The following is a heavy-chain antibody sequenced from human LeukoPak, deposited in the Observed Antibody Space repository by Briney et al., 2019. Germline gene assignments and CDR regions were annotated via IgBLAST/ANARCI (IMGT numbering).Heavy chain of an antibody. D-gene: IGHD1-14*01. V-gene: IGHV3-23*01. CDR3: ARAGGDYFDY. J-gene: IGHJ4*02. CDR1: GFTFSSYA. CDR2: ISGSGGST. Sequence: PGGSLRLSCAASGFTFSSYAMSWVRQAPGKGLEWVSAISGSGGSTYYADSVKGRFTISRDNAKNSLYLQMNSLRAEDTAVYYCARAGGDYFDYWGQGTLVTVSS.